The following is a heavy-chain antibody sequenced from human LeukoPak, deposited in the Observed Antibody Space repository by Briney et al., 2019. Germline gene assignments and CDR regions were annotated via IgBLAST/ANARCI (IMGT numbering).Heavy chain of an antibody. V-gene: IGHV3-48*03. J-gene: IGHJ4*02. Sequence: GGSLRLSCAASGFTFSSYEMNWVRQAPGKGLEWVSYISSSGSTIYYADSVRGRFTISRDNAKNSLYLQMNSLRAEDTAVYYCARDLGQQLVWGQGTLVTVSS. D-gene: IGHD6-13*01. CDR2: ISSSGSTI. CDR3: ARDLGQQLV. CDR1: GFTFSSYE.